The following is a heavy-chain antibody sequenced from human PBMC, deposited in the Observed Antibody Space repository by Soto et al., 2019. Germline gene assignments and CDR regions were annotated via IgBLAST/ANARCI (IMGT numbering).Heavy chain of an antibody. V-gene: IGHV4-61*01. CDR1: GGSVSSGSYY. CDR2: IYYSGST. J-gene: IGHJ4*02. Sequence: QVQLQESGPGLVKPSETLSLTCTVSGGSVSSGSYYWSWIRQPPGKGLEWIGYIYYSGSTNYNPSLKSXXTXSXXTSKNQFSLKLSSVTAADTAVYYCARTHNYGDYGYWGQGTLVTVSS. D-gene: IGHD4-17*01. CDR3: ARTHNYGDYGY.